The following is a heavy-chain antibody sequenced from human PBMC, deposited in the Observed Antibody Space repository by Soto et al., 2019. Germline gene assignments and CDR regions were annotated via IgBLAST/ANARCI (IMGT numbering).Heavy chain of an antibody. V-gene: IGHV3-23*01. Sequence: GGSLRLSCAASGFTFSSYAMSWVRQAPGKGLEWVSAIGGSGGSTYYADSVKGRFTISRDNSKNTLYLQMNSLRAEDTAVYYCAKDRRSGVIVGATSGWGQGTLVTVSS. CDR3: AKDRRSGVIVGATSG. CDR1: GFTFSSYA. J-gene: IGHJ4*02. CDR2: IGGSGGST. D-gene: IGHD1-26*01.